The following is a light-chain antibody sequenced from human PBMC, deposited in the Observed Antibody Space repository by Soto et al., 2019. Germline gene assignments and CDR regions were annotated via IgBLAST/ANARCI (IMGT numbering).Light chain of an antibody. CDR2: GAS. J-gene: IGKJ5*01. CDR3: QKYGDSSIT. CDR1: QSVSSSY. V-gene: IGKV3-20*01. Sequence: VLTPSPRSLSLSPGESVTLSCRVSQSVSSSYLAWYQQKPGQAPRLLIYGASSRATGIPDRFSGSGSGIDFALTISRVEPEDFAVYYCQKYGDSSITFGQGTRLEI.